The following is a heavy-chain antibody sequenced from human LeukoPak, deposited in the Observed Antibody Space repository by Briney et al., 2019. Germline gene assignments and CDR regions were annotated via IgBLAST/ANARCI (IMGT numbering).Heavy chain of an antibody. CDR3: ASGYRSGPICA. J-gene: IGHJ4*02. CDR2: ISSSGSNS. Sequence: GGSLRLSCAASGFTFSIYGISWVRQAPGKGLEWVSYISSSGSNSYHADSVKGRFSISRDNSKNSLYLQMNSLKAEDTAMYFCASGYRSGPICAWGQGTLVTVSS. D-gene: IGHD3-16*02. V-gene: IGHV3-48*01. CDR1: GFTFSIYG.